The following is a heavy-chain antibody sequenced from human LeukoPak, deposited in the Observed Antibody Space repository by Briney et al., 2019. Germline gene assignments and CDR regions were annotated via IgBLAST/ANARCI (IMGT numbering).Heavy chain of an antibody. V-gene: IGHV3-23*01. CDR1: GFTFSNYA. CDR3: AKSGPAVKYYYDSSGEYNDY. CDR2: ISGSGGST. J-gene: IGHJ4*02. Sequence: PGGSLRLSCAASGFTFSNYAMSWVRQAPGKGLEWVSAISGSGGSTYYADSVKGRFTISRDNSKNTLYLQMNSLRAEDTAVYYCAKSGPAVKYYYDSSGEYNDYWGQGTLVTVSS. D-gene: IGHD3-22*01.